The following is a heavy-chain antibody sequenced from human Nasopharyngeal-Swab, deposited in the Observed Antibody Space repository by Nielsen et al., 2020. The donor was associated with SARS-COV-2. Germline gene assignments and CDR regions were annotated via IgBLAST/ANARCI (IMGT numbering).Heavy chain of an antibody. CDR3: ARDPPEKISSSWYRYYYYGMDV. CDR2: INSDGSVV. J-gene: IGHJ6*02. Sequence: GGSLRLSCAASGFSVIAYWIHWVRQAPGKGLVWVSRINSDGSVVSYADSVKGRFTISRDNAKSSLYLQMNSLRAEDTAVYYCARDPPEKISSSWYRYYYYGMDVWGQGTTVTVSS. D-gene: IGHD6-13*01. CDR1: GFSVIAYW. V-gene: IGHV3-74*01.